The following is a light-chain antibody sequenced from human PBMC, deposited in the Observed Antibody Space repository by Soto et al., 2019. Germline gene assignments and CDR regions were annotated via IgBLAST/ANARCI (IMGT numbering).Light chain of an antibody. CDR1: QRLQHITGETF. Sequence: VMTQTPLSMLVAPGQLTLISCKYSQRLQHITGETFLVWCLPKPGQSAQLLIYAVATRVSVVPDRFSGSGAGTDFTLELSRVETDDVGIYYCMRSTQLPSTFGQWTRLVN. CDR2: AVA. CDR3: MRSTQLPST. J-gene: IGKJ5*01. V-gene: IGKV2D-29*02.